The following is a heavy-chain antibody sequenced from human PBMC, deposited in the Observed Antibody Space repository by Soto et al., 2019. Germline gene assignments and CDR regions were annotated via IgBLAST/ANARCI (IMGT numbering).Heavy chain of an antibody. CDR3: AILWGDGYNLGQNYNGMDV. CDR2: IWYDGSLQ. CDR1: GFSFENYG. D-gene: IGHD5-12*01. Sequence: QVQMVESGGGVVQPGRSLRLSCAASGFSFENYGMHWVRQAPGRGLEWVASIWYDGSLQYYAAAVKGRFTMSRDNSKNTLYLEMNSRRAEDTAVYYCAILWGDGYNLGQNYNGMDVWGQGTTVIVSS. J-gene: IGHJ6*02. V-gene: IGHV3-33*01.